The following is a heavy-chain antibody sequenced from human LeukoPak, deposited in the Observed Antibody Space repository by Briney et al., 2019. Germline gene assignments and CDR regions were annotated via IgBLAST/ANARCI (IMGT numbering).Heavy chain of an antibody. D-gene: IGHD3-22*01. CDR3: VRTETYYYDSSGHIDY. Sequence: GESLKISCKGSGYSFTTYWIGWVRQMPGKGLEWMGIIYPGDSDTRYSPSFQGQVIISADKSIGTAYLQWSSLKASDTAMYYCVRTETYYYDSSGHIDYWGQGTLVTVSS. V-gene: IGHV5-51*01. J-gene: IGHJ4*02. CDR2: IYPGDSDT. CDR1: GYSFTTYW.